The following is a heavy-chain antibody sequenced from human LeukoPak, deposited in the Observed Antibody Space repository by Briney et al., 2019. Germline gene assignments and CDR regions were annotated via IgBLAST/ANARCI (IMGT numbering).Heavy chain of an antibody. V-gene: IGHV3-11*04. CDR3: VMTAGPPTDH. CDR1: GFTLNDYY. J-gene: IGHJ4*01. Sequence: PGGSLRLSCTGSGFTLNDYYMSWVRQAPGKGLEWLPFISAGGYPIYYADSVRGRFTISRDTAKNSLYLQMNSLSVEDMDVYYCVMTAGPPTDHWGQGSLVTVSS. CDR2: ISAGGYPI.